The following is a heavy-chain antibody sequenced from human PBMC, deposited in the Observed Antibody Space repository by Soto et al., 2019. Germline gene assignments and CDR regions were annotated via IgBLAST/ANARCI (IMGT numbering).Heavy chain of an antibody. D-gene: IGHD3-22*01. V-gene: IGHV3-23*01. CDR1: GCSFSIYA. Sequence: GGSLRLSCAASGCSFSIYAMNWVRQAPGKGLEWVSGISGGGGSTYHADSVKGRFTISRDNSKNTLYLQMNSLRAEDTAVYYCAKDPTSYDSSAQFDSWGQGTLVTVSS. CDR2: ISGGGGST. CDR3: AKDPTSYDSSAQFDS. J-gene: IGHJ4*02.